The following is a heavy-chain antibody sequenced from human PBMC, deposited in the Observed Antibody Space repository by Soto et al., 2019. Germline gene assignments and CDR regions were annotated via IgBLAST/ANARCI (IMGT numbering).Heavy chain of an antibody. D-gene: IGHD3-3*01. Sequence: QVQLVESGGGVVQPGRSLRLSCAASGFTFSSYGMHWVRQAPGKGLEWVAVIWYDGSNKYYADSVKGRFTISRDNSKNTLYLQMNSLRAEDTAVCYCARVRFFGFRDAFDIWGQGTMVTVSS. V-gene: IGHV3-33*01. CDR2: IWYDGSNK. CDR1: GFTFSSYG. J-gene: IGHJ3*02. CDR3: ARVRFFGFRDAFDI.